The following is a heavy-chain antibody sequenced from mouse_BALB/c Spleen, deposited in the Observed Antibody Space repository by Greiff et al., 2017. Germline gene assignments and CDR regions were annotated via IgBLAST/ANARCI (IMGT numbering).Heavy chain of an antibody. CDR2: IRLKSNNYAT. Sequence: DVMLVESGGGLVQPGGSMKLSCVASGFTFSNYWMNWVRQSPEKGLEWVAEIRLKSNNYATHYAESVKGRFTISRDDSKSSVYLQMNNLRAEDTGIYYCTRDYGSSYYFDYWGQGTTLTVSS. CDR1: GFTFSNYW. J-gene: IGHJ2*01. V-gene: IGHV6-6*02. D-gene: IGHD1-1*01. CDR3: TRDYGSSYYFDY.